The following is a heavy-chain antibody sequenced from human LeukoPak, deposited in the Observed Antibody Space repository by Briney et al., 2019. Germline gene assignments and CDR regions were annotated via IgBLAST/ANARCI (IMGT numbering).Heavy chain of an antibody. CDR1: GFTFSSHS. J-gene: IGHJ4*02. Sequence: GGSLRLSCAASGFTFSSHSMTWVRQAPGKGLEWVASIQKDGSQKYYLESVKGRFTISRDNTKNSLYLHMSSLRADDTAVYFCATVAGYFDYWGQGTLVTVSS. V-gene: IGHV3-7*01. D-gene: IGHD2-21*01. CDR3: ATVAGYFDY. CDR2: IQKDGSQK.